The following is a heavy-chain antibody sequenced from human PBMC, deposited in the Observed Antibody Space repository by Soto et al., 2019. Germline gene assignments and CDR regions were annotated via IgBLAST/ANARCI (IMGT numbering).Heavy chain of an antibody. J-gene: IGHJ3*02. CDR2: IYYSGST. CDR3: AREGADYDFWSGPAHDAFDI. V-gene: IGHV4-30-4*01. Sequence: LSLTCTVSGGSISSGDYYWSWIRQPPGKGLEWIGYIYYSGSTYYNPSLKSRVTISVDTSKNQFSLKLSSVTAADTAVYYCAREGADYDFWSGPAHDAFDIWGQGTMVTVS. CDR1: GGSISSGDYY. D-gene: IGHD3-3*01.